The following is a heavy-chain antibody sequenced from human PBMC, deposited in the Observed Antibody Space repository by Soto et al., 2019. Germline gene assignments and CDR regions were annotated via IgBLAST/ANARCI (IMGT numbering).Heavy chain of an antibody. D-gene: IGHD2-15*01. Sequence: QVQLVESGGGVVQPGRSLRLSCAASGFTFSSYAMHWVRQAPGKGLEWVAVISYDGSNKYYADSVKGRFTISRDNSKNTLYLQMNSLRAEDTAVYYCARDVFAYCSGGSCYSYYYYGMDVWGQGTTVTVS. CDR1: GFTFSSYA. V-gene: IGHV3-30-3*01. CDR2: ISYDGSNK. CDR3: ARDVFAYCSGGSCYSYYYYGMDV. J-gene: IGHJ6*02.